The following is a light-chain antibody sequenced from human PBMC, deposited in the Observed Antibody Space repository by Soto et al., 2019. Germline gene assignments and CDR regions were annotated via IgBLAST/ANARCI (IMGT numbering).Light chain of an antibody. V-gene: IGKV1-5*03. CDR3: QQYNSYPLA. Sequence: DIQMTQSPSTLSASVGDRVTITCRASQSISIWLAWYQQKPGKAPKLLIYKASSLESWVPSRFSCSGSGTEFTLTISSLQPDDFATYYCQQYNSYPLAFGGGTKVEMK. CDR2: KAS. CDR1: QSISIW. J-gene: IGKJ4*01.